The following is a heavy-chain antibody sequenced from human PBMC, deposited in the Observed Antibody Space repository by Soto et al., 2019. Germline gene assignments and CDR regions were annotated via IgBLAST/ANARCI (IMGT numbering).Heavy chain of an antibody. V-gene: IGHV4-31*03. D-gene: IGHD6-19*01. CDR3: ARGSPIAVDLHYFDY. CDR2: IYYSGST. CDR1: GGSISSGGYY. J-gene: IGHJ4*02. Sequence: PSETLSLTCTVSGGSISSGGYYWSWIRQHPGKGLEWIGYIYYSGSTYYNPSLKSRVTISVDTSKNQFSLKLSSVTAADTAVYYCARGSPIAVDLHYFDYWGQGTLVTVSS.